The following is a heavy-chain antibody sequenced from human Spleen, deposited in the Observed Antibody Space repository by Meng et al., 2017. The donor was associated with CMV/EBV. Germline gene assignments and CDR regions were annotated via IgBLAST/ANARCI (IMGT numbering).Heavy chain of an antibody. D-gene: IGHD3-9*01. J-gene: IGHJ4*02. CDR1: GVTVSSYG. V-gene: IGHV3-30*02. CDR3: AKDWGTGLAPFDY. Sequence: ASGVTVSSYGMHWVRQAPGKGLEWATFIRFDGSNKYYTDSVKGRFTISRDDSKKTFYLQMNGLRIEDTAVYYCAKDWGTGLAPFDYWGQGTLVTVSS. CDR2: IRFDGSNK.